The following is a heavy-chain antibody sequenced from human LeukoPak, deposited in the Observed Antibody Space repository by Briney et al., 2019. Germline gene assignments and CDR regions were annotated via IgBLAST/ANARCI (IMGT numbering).Heavy chain of an antibody. D-gene: IGHD6-6*01. J-gene: IGHJ3*02. CDR3: AKGGSTSSYTFEI. CDR1: GFTFSSYG. V-gene: IGHV3-30*18. Sequence: GGSLRLSCAASGFTFSSYGMHWVRQAPGKGPEWVAVISYDGSNKYYADSVKGRFTISRDNSRNTLYLQMNSLTAEDTAVYYCAKGGSTSSYTFEIWGRGTVVTVSS. CDR2: ISYDGSNK.